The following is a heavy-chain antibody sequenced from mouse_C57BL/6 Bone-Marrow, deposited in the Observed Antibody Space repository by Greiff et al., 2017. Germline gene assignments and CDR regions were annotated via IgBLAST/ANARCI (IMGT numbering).Heavy chain of an antibody. Sequence: EVKLVESGAELVRPGASVKLSCTASGFNIKDDYMHWVKQRPEQGLEWIGWIDPENGDTEYASKFQGKATITADTSSNTAYLQLSSLTSEDTAVYYCTTGIYYYGGFAYWGQGTLVTVSA. CDR3: TTGIYYYGGFAY. J-gene: IGHJ3*01. CDR2: IDPENGDT. D-gene: IGHD1-1*01. V-gene: IGHV14-4*01. CDR1: GFNIKDDY.